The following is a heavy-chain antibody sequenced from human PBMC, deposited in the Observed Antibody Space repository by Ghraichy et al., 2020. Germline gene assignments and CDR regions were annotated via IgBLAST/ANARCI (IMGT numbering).Heavy chain of an antibody. J-gene: IGHJ4*02. V-gene: IGHV3-74*01. CDR1: GFTFSSYW. CDR3: ARIPDIAARPADY. D-gene: IGHD6-6*01. CDR2: INSVGSST. Sequence: GESLNISCAASGFTFSSYWMHWARQAPGKGLVWVSRINSVGSSTTYADSVKGRFTISRDNAKNTLYLQMNSLRAEDTAVYYCARIPDIAARPADYWGQGTLVTVSS.